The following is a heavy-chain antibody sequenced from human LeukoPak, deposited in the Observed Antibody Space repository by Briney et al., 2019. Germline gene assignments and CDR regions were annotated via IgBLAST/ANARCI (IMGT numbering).Heavy chain of an antibody. Sequence: PGGSLRLSCAASGFTFSTYAMSWVRQAPGKGLEWVAIISYDGSNKYYADSVKGRFIISRDNSKNTLYLQMNSLRAEDTAVYYCARDNGGRGSYSPDHYGMDVWGQGTTVTVSS. CDR3: ARDNGGRGSYSPDHYGMDV. V-gene: IGHV3-30-3*01. D-gene: IGHD1-26*01. J-gene: IGHJ6*02. CDR2: ISYDGSNK. CDR1: GFTFSTYA.